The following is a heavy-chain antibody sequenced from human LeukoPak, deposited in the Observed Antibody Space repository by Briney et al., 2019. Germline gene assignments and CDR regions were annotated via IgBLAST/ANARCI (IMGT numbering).Heavy chain of an antibody. CDR1: GYTFTDYY. J-gene: IGHJ4*02. CDR3: ARGRITMIVVTGD. Sequence: ASVKVSCKSSGYTFTDYYMHWVRQAPGQGLEWMGWINPNSGGTNYAQKFQGRVTMTRDTSISTAYMELSRLRSDDTAVYYCARGRITMIVVTGDWGQGTLVTVSS. V-gene: IGHV1-2*02. CDR2: INPNSGGT. D-gene: IGHD3-22*01.